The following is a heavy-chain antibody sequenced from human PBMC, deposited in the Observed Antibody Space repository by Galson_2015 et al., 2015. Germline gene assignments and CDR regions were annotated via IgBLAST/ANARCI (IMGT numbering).Heavy chain of an antibody. Sequence: SVKDSCKASGYTFTSYAMHWVRQAPGQRLEWMGWINAGNGNTKYSQKFQGRVTITRDTSASTAYMELSSLRSEDTAVYYCARDSDYGDYVGFDYWGQGTLVTVSS. CDR3: ARDSDYGDYVGFDY. J-gene: IGHJ4*02. CDR2: INAGNGNT. V-gene: IGHV1-3*01. D-gene: IGHD4-17*01. CDR1: GYTFTSYA.